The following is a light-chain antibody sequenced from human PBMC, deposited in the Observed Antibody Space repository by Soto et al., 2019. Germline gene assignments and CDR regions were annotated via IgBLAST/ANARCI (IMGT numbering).Light chain of an antibody. V-gene: IGLV8-61*01. CDR1: SGSVSTDYY. CDR2: NTN. Sequence: QTVVTQEPSFSVSPGGTVTLTCGLNSGSVSTDYYPSWYQQTPGQPPRTLIYNTNTRSSGVPDRFSGSILGNKAALTITGAQADDASDYYCVLYMGSGSVVFGGGTQLTVL. CDR3: VLYMGSGSVV. J-gene: IGLJ2*01.